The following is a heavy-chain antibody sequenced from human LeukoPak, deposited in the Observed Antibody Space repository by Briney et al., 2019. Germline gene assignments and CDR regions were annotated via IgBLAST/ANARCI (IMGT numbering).Heavy chain of an antibody. J-gene: IGHJ6*02. CDR1: GFTFDDYA. CDR2: ISWNSGSI. Sequence: GGSLRLSCAASGFTFDDYAMHWVRHAPGKGLEWVSGISWNSGSIVYADSVKGRFTISRDNAKNSLYLQMNSLRAEDTALYYCAKGEYSGFWSGYYKYYYYYYGMDVWGQGTTVTVSS. CDR3: AKGEYSGFWSGYYKYYYYYYGMDV. D-gene: IGHD3-3*01. V-gene: IGHV3-9*01.